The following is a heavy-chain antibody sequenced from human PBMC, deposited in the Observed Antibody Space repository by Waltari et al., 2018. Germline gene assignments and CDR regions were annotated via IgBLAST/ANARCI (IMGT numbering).Heavy chain of an antibody. CDR1: GDSINTKNFY. J-gene: IGHJ6*03. Sequence: QLQLQESGPGLVKPSETLSLSCTVSGDSINTKNFYWGWIRQPPGKGLQWIGSIYSNGITFYNPSRKSRVTISVDTSQNQFALKLSFVTAADTAVYYCARIGSSPYYYYYYMDVWGKETTVTVSS. CDR2: IYSNGIT. V-gene: IGHV4-39*01. CDR3: ARIGSSPYYYYYYMDV. D-gene: IGHD6-6*01.